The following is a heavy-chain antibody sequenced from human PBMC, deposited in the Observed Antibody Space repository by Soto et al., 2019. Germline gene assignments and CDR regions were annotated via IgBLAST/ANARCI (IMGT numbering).Heavy chain of an antibody. CDR1: GGSFSGYY. J-gene: IGHJ6*02. Sequence: SETLSITCAVYGGSFSGYYWSWIRQPPGKGLEWIGEINHSGSTNYNPSLKSRVTISVDTSKNQFSLKLSSVTAADTAVYYCARERTGTTNYYYYYGMDVWGQGTTVTVSS. CDR3: ARERTGTTNYYYYYGMDV. CDR2: INHSGST. V-gene: IGHV4-34*01. D-gene: IGHD1-7*01.